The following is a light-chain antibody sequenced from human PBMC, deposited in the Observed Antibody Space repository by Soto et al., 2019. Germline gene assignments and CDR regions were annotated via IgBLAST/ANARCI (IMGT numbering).Light chain of an antibody. J-gene: IGKJ1*01. CDR2: AAS. CDR1: QSISNY. CDR3: QQSYSNPWT. V-gene: IGKV1-39*01. Sequence: DIQMTQSPSSLSASVGDRVTITCRASQSISNYLSWYQQKPGKAPKLLIYAASSLQSGVPSRFSGSGSGTDFALTINSLQPEDFATYSCQQSYSNPWTFGQGTKVEIK.